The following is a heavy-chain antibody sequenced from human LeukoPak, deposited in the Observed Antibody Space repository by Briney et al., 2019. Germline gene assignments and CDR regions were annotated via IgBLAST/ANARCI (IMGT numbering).Heavy chain of an antibody. V-gene: IGHV4-31*03. Sequence: SETLSLTCTVSGGSISSGGYYWSWIRQHPGKGLEWIGYIYYSGSTYYNPSLKSRVTISVDTSKNQFSLKLSSVTAADTAVYYCARDRPCSGGSCLDYWGQGTLVTVSS. D-gene: IGHD2-15*01. CDR3: ARDRPCSGGSCLDY. CDR1: GGSISSGGYY. CDR2: IYYSGST. J-gene: IGHJ4*02.